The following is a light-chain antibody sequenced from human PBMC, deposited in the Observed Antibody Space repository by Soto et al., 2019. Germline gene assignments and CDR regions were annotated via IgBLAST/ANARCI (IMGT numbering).Light chain of an antibody. CDR3: QSYDSTLSARYV. Sequence: QSALTQPPSVSGAPGQRVTISCTGSSSNIGAGYDVHWYQQRPGTAPKLLIFGNTNRPSGVPDRFSGSKSGTSASLAITGLQAEDEGDYYCQSYDSTLSARYVFGTGTKVPVL. CDR1: SSNIGAGYD. J-gene: IGLJ1*01. V-gene: IGLV1-40*01. CDR2: GNT.